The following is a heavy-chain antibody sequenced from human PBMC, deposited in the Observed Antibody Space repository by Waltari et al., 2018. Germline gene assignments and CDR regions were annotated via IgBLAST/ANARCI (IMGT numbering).Heavy chain of an antibody. CDR1: GGTFSSYA. CDR3: ARVGYCSSTSCLDAFDI. D-gene: IGHD2-2*01. V-gene: IGHV1-69*13. Sequence: QVQLVQSGAEVKKPGSSVKVSCKASGGTFSSYAISWVRQAPGQGLEWMGRISPIFGTANYAQKFQGRVTITADKSTSTAYMELSSLRSEDTAVYYCARVGYCSSTSCLDAFDIWGQGTMVTVSS. J-gene: IGHJ3*02. CDR2: ISPIFGTA.